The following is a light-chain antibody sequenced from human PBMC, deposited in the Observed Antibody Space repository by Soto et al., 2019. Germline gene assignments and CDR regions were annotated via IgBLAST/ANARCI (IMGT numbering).Light chain of an antibody. CDR3: LTWGAGIWV. CDR2: LNSDGRH. CDR1: SGHTNYA. Sequence: QSVLTQSPSASASLGASGKLTCTLSSGHTNYAIAWHQLQPEKGPRYLMKLNSDGRHSKGDGIPDRFSGSSSGAERYLTISSLRSEDEADYYCLTWGAGIWVFGGGTKLTVL. J-gene: IGLJ3*02. V-gene: IGLV4-69*01.